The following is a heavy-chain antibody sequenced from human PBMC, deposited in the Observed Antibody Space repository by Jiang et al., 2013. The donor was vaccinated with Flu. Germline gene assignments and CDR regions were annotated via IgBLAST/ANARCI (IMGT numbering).Heavy chain of an antibody. CDR2: INPNSGGT. CDR1: GYTFTGYY. V-gene: IGHV1-2*02. D-gene: IGHD1-26*01. CDR3: ARIIAYSGSPGGYFDY. Sequence: SGAEVKKPGASVKVSCKASGYTFTGYYMHWVRQAPGQGLEWMGWINPNSGGTNYAQKFQGRVTMTRDTSISTAYMELSRLRSDDTAVYYCARIIAYSGSPGGYFDYWGQGTLGHRLL. J-gene: IGHJ4*02.